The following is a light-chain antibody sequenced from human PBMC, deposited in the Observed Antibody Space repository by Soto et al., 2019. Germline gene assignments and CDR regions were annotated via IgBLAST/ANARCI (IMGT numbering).Light chain of an antibody. CDR3: QQHSHWPPWT. J-gene: IGKJ1*01. CDR2: STS. Sequence: EIVLTQSPGTLSLSPGERAILSCRASQSVSKGHLAWYQQKPGQPPRLIIYSTSNRATGIPARFSGSGSGTDFTLTTSNLEPEDFAVYYCQQHSHWPPWTFGQGTKVDIK. CDR1: QSVSKGH. V-gene: IGKV3-11*01.